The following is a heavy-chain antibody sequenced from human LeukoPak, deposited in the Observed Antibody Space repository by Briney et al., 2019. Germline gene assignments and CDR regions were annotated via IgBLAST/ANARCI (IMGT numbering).Heavy chain of an antibody. CDR1: GFSLRTYA. V-gene: IGHV3-23*01. CDR2: IGGSDDTT. Sequence: GGSLRLSCAASGFSLRTYAMNWVRQVPGKGPEWVSSIGGSDDTTYYADSVKGRFTISSDFSTNTVSLQMNSLRAEDTAVYFCAKGLVVNDNYFDNWGQGTLVTVSS. D-gene: IGHD2-15*01. CDR3: AKGLVVNDNYFDN. J-gene: IGHJ4*02.